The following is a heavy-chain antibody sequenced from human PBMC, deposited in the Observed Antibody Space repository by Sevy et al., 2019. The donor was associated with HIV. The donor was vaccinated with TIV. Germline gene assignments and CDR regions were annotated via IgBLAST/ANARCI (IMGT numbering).Heavy chain of an antibody. V-gene: IGHV3-30*14. D-gene: IGHD6-19*01. Sequence: GGSLRLSCAASGFTFSSHAMHWVRQAPGKGLEWVALISYDGVIKYYAESVKGRFTISRDNSKNTFYLQMNSLRADDTAGYYCAREAGYSTGWSPGNYWGQGTLVTVSS. CDR3: AREAGYSTGWSPGNY. CDR2: ISYDGVIK. CDR1: GFTFSSHA. J-gene: IGHJ4*02.